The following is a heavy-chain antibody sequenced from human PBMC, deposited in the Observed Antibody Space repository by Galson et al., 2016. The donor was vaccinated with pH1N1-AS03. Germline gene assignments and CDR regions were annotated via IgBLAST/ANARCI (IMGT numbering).Heavy chain of an antibody. V-gene: IGHV1-2*06. Sequence: SVKVSCKASGYTFIGYYMHWVRQAPGRGLEWLGRINPNSGGANDVQKFQDRVTMTRDTSSSTAYMELSGLTSDDTAVYYCATDVVTAMGRAFDIWGQGTMGTVSS. D-gene: IGHD2-21*02. CDR3: ATDVVTAMGRAFDI. CDR2: INPNSGGA. CDR1: GYTFIGYY. J-gene: IGHJ3*02.